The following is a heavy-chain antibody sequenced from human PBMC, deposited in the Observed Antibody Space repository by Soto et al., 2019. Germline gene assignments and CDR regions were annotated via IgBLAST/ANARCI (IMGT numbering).Heavy chain of an antibody. Sequence: GGSLRLSCAASGFTFSSYGMHWVRQAPGKVLEWVAVIWYDGSNKYYADSVKGRFTISRDNSKNTLYLQMNSLRAEDTAVYYCARGGLLWFGELNGMDVWGQGTTVTVAS. V-gene: IGHV3-33*01. CDR3: ARGGLLWFGELNGMDV. D-gene: IGHD3-10*01. CDR2: IWYDGSNK. J-gene: IGHJ6*02. CDR1: GFTFSSYG.